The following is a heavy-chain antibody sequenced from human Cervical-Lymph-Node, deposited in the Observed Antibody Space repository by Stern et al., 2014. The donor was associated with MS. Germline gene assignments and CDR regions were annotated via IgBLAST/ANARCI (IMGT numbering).Heavy chain of an antibody. V-gene: IGHV3-7*01. CDR3: VRGSGWLLDY. D-gene: IGHD5-12*01. CDR2: IKQDGSEK. Sequence: VQLVESGGGLVQPGGSLRLSCAGSGSTFSAYWMNWVRQAPGKGLEWVAIIKQDGSEKYYVDSVKGRFSISRDNAKNSLYLQMNSLRADDTAVYYCVRGSGWLLDYWGQGTLVTVSS. J-gene: IGHJ4*02. CDR1: GSTFSAYW.